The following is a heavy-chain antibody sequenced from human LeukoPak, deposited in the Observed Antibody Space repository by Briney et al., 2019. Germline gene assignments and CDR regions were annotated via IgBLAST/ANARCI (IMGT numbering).Heavy chain of an antibody. V-gene: IGHV3-30*14. CDR3: AREVTGTSRGYYGMDV. D-gene: IGHD1-7*01. CDR1: GFTFSSYA. CDR2: MSYDGSNK. J-gene: IGHJ6*02. Sequence: GGSLRLSCAASGFTFSSYAMHWVRQAPGKGLEWVAVMSYDGSNKYYADSVKGRFTISRDNSKNTLYLQMNSLRAEDTAVYYCAREVTGTSRGYYGMDVWGQGTTVTVPS.